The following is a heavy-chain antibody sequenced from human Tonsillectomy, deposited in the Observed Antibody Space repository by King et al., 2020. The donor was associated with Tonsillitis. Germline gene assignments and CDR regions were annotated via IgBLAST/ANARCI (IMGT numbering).Heavy chain of an antibody. V-gene: IGHV3-48*01. CDR1: GFTFSSYS. CDR2: ISSSGSII. J-gene: IGHJ6*02. Sequence: QLVQSGGGLVQPGGSLRLSCAASGFTFSSYSIHWVRQAPGKGLEWVSYISSSGSIIYYADSVKGRFTISRDNAKTSLFLQMNSLRAEDTAVYYCARGLVGRRGDYGMDVWGQGTTVTVSS. CDR3: ARGLVGRRGDYGMDV. D-gene: IGHD1-1*01.